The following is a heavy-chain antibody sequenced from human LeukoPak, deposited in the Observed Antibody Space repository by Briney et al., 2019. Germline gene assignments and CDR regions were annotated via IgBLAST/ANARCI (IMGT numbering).Heavy chain of an antibody. Sequence: GRSLRLSCAASGFTFSSYSMHWVRQAPGKGLEWVAVISYDGSNKYYADSVKGRFTISRDNSKNTLYPQIKRLRAEDTAVYYCARENYGSGSMDVWGKGTTVTVSS. J-gene: IGHJ6*04. CDR3: ARENYGSGSMDV. V-gene: IGHV3-30*04. CDR2: ISYDGSNK. CDR1: GFTFSSYS. D-gene: IGHD3-10*01.